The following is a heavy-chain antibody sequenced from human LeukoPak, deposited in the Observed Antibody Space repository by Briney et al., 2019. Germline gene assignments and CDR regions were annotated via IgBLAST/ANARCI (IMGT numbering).Heavy chain of an antibody. D-gene: IGHD1-7*01. J-gene: IGHJ4*02. Sequence: AGGSLRLSCAASGFTFSSYSMNWVRQAPGKGLEWVSSISSSSSYIYYADSVKGRFTISRDNAKNSLYLQMNSLRAEDTAVYYCARAENYESYFDYWGQGTLVTVSS. CDR1: GFTFSSYS. V-gene: IGHV3-21*01. CDR3: ARAENYESYFDY. CDR2: ISSSSSYI.